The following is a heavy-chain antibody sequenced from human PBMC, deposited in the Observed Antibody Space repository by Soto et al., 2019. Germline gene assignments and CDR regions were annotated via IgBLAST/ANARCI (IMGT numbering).Heavy chain of an antibody. D-gene: IGHD2-2*01. CDR1: GFTFSSYG. CDR3: ARNGFVGGSAMLFYFDY. V-gene: IGHV3-33*01. Sequence: GESLKISCAASGFTFSSYGMHWVRQAPGKGLEWVAVIWYDGSNKYYADSGKGRFTISRDNSKNTLYLQMNSLRAEDTAGYYCARNGFVGGSAMLFYFDYWGQGTLVTVSS. CDR2: IWYDGSNK. J-gene: IGHJ4*02.